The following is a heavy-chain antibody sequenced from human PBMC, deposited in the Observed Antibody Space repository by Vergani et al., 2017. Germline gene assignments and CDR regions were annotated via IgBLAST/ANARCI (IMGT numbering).Heavy chain of an antibody. D-gene: IGHD1-1*01. CDR1: GIPLSTSGMR. V-gene: IGHV2-70*04. Sequence: QVTLKESGPALVKPTQTLTLTCTVSGIPLSTSGMRVSWIRQPPGKAPEWLARIDWDDEKFYSPSLKTRLTISKDTSKNQVVLTMTKMDPVDTAMYYCTWLYGRTGHWYFDFWGRGTLVAVSS. CDR3: TWLYGRTGHWYFDF. CDR2: IDWDDEK. J-gene: IGHJ2*01.